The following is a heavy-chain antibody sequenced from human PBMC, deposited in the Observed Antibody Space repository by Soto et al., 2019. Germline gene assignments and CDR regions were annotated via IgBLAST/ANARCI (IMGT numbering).Heavy chain of an antibody. CDR3: ASSYYYDSSGSYYFDY. Sequence: PSETLSLTCAVSGGSISSGGYSWSWIRQPPGKGLEWIGYIYHSGSTYYNPSLKSRVTISVDRSKNQFSLKLSSVTAADTAVYYCASSYYYDSSGSYYFDYWGQGTLVTVSS. CDR2: IYHSGST. D-gene: IGHD3-22*01. V-gene: IGHV4-30-2*01. CDR1: GGSISSGGYS. J-gene: IGHJ4*02.